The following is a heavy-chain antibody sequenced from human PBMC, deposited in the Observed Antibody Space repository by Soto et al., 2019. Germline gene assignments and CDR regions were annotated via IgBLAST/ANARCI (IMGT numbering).Heavy chain of an antibody. Sequence: PSETLSLTCTVSGGSISSYYWSWIRQPPGKGLEWIGYIYYSGSTNYNPSLKSRVTISVDTSKNQFSLKLSSVTAADTAVYYCARLDLGDYDFWSGHGMDVWGQGTTVTVSS. CDR2: IYYSGST. J-gene: IGHJ6*02. CDR3: ARLDLGDYDFWSGHGMDV. CDR1: GGSISSYY. V-gene: IGHV4-59*01. D-gene: IGHD3-3*01.